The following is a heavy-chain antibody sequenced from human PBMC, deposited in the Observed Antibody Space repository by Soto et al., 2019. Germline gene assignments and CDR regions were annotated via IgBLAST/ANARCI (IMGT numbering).Heavy chain of an antibody. CDR3: ARLLAAAGFSSWFDP. V-gene: IGHV4-39*01. D-gene: IGHD6-13*01. CDR1: GGSISSSSYY. J-gene: IGHJ5*02. CDR2: IYYSGST. Sequence: QLQLQESGPGLVKPSETLSLTCTVSGGSISSSSYYWGWIRQPPGKGLEWIGSIYYSGSTYYNPSLKSRVTISVDTSKNQFSLKLSSVTAADTAVCYCARLLAAAGFSSWFDPWGQGTLVTVSS.